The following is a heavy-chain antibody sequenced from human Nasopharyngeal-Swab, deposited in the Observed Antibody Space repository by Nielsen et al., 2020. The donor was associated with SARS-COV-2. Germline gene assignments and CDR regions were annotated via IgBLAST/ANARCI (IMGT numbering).Heavy chain of an antibody. CDR2: INHSGST. CDR1: GGSFSGYY. D-gene: IGHD2-2*01. CDR3: ARVSRRVRDIVVVPAARSPKYYYYGMDV. V-gene: IGHV4-34*01. Sequence: SETLSLTCAVYGGSFSGYYWSWIRQPPGKGLEWIGEINHSGSTNYNPSLKSRVTISVDTSKNQFSLKLSSVTAADTAVYYCARVSRRVRDIVVVPAARSPKYYYYGMDVWGQGITVTVSS. J-gene: IGHJ6*02.